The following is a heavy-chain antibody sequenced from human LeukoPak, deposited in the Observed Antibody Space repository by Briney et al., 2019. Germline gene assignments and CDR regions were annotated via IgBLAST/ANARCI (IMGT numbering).Heavy chain of an antibody. V-gene: IGHV1-46*01. CDR2: INPSGGST. CDR1: GYTFTSYY. CDR3: ASYDFWTHDAFDI. D-gene: IGHD3-3*01. Sequence: ASVKVSCKASGYTFTSYYMHWVRQAPGQGLEWMGIINPSGGSTSYAQKFQGRVTMTRDTSTSTVYMELSSLRSEDTAVYYCASYDFWTHDAFDIWGQGTMVTVSS. J-gene: IGHJ3*02.